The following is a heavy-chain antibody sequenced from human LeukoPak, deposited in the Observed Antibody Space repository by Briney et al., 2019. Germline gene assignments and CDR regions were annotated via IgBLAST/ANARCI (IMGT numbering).Heavy chain of an antibody. CDR3: ARDQGIDSWSGYYASSWFDP. CDR2: INHSGST. V-gene: IGHV4-34*01. CDR1: GGSFSGYY. J-gene: IGHJ5*02. Sequence: SETLSLTCAVYGGSFSGYYWSWIRQPPGKGLEWIGEINHSGSTNYNPSLKSRVTISVDTSKNQFSLKLSSVTAADTAVYYCARDQGIDSWSGYYASSWFDPWGQGTLVTVSS. D-gene: IGHD3-3*01.